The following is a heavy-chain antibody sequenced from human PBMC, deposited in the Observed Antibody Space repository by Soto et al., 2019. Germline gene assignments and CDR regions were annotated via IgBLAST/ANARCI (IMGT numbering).Heavy chain of an antibody. Sequence: QVQLVQSGAEVKKPGASVKLSCRTSGYTFTHYYIHWVRQAPGQGLEWLAIINPASGSTNYAQDFQGRVTLTMDTSTTTVDMELSGLRAEDTAIFYCARDLSAGDYWGQGTLVTVSS. J-gene: IGHJ4*02. D-gene: IGHD6-13*01. CDR2: INPASGST. V-gene: IGHV1-46*01. CDR1: GYTFTHYY. CDR3: ARDLSAGDY.